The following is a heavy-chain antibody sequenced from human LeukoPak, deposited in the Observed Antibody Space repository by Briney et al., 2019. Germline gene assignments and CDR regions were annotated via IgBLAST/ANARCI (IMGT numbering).Heavy chain of an antibody. Sequence: GGSLRLSCAVSGITLSNYGMTWVRRALGKGLEWVAGISGSGGGTNYADSVKGRFTISRDNAKNTLYLQMNSLRAEDTAVYFCAKRGVVTRVILVGFHKEAYYFESWGQGALVTVSS. CDR3: AKRGVVTRVILVGFHKEAYYFES. CDR2: ISGSGGGT. J-gene: IGHJ4*02. CDR1: GITLSNYG. D-gene: IGHD3/OR15-3a*01. V-gene: IGHV3-23*01.